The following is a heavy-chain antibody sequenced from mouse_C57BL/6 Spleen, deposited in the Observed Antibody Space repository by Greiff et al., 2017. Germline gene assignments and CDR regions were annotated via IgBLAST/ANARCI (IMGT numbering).Heavy chain of an antibody. V-gene: IGHV1-52*01. CDR1: GYTFTSYW. Sequence: VKLQQPGAELVRPGSSVKLSCKASGYTFTSYWMHWVKQRPIQGLEWIGNIDPSDSETHYNQKFKDKATLTVDKSSSTAYMQLSSLTSEDSAVYYCARGDDGYYRVWGTGTTVTVSS. CDR3: ARGDDGYYRV. J-gene: IGHJ1*03. CDR2: IDPSDSET. D-gene: IGHD2-3*01.